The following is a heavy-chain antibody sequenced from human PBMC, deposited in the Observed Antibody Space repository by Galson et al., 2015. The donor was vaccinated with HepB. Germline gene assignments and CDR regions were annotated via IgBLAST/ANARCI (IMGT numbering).Heavy chain of an antibody. CDR1: GFTFSSFA. CDR2: ISDSGSDT. D-gene: IGHD2/OR15-2a*01. Sequence: SLRLSCAASGFTFSSFAMSWVRQTPGKGLEWVSAISDSGSDTYYADSVRGRFTISRDNSENTLYLQMKRLRAEDTAVYYCVKRVHYSSTWAYSDYWGQGTLVTVSS. J-gene: IGHJ4*02. CDR3: VKRVHYSSTWAYSDY. V-gene: IGHV3-23*01.